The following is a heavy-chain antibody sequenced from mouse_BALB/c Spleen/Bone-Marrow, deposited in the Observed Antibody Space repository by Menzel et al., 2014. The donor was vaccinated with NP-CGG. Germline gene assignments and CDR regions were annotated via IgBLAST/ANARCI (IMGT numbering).Heavy chain of an antibody. CDR1: GFSLTSYG. CDR3: ARTGTKDYFDY. D-gene: IGHD4-1*01. CDR2: TWAGGTT. V-gene: IGHV2-9*02. J-gene: IGHJ2*01. Sequence: VKLMESGPGLVAPSQSLSITCTVSGFSLTSYGVHWVRQPPGKGLEWLGVTWAGGTTSYNSALMSRLSISRDNSKSQVFLKMNSLQTDDTAIYYCARTGTKDYFDYWGQGTTLTVSS.